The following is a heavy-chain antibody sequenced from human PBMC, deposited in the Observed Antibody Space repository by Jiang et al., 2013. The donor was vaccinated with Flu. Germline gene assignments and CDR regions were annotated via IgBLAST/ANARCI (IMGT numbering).Heavy chain of an antibody. CDR1: GFSLSTSGMC. Sequence: KPTQTLTLTCTFSGFSLSTSGMCVSWIRQPPGKALEWLALIDWDDDKYYSTSLKTRLTISKDTSKNQVVLTMTNMDPVDTATYYCARMIDSYYYGSGRFVGNWYFDLWGRGTLVTVSS. CDR2: IDWDDDK. J-gene: IGHJ2*01. CDR3: ARMIDSYYYGSGRFVGNWYFDL. V-gene: IGHV2-70*01. D-gene: IGHD3-10*01.